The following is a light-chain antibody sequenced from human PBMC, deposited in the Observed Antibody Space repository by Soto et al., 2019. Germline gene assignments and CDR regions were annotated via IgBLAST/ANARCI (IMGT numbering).Light chain of an antibody. CDR3: QQYNSYSGT. CDR2: DAS. CDR1: QNIRNW. Sequence: DIQMTQSPSTLSASVGDSFTITCRASQNIRNWLAWYQQKPGKAPNPLIYDASSLKSGVPARFSGSGSGTEFTLTISSLQPDDFATYYCQQYNSYSGTFGQGTKVDIK. J-gene: IGKJ1*01. V-gene: IGKV1-5*01.